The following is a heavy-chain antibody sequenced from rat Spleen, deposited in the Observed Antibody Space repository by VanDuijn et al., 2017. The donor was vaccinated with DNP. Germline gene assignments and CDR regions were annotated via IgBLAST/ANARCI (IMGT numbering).Heavy chain of an antibody. CDR1: GFTFSSFP. D-gene: IGHD1-4*01. Sequence: EVQLVESGGGLVQPGRSLKLSCAASGFTFSSFPMAWVRQAPAKGLGWVASISFDGDGTYYRDSVRGRFTISRDNAERTLYLQMNSLRSEDTATYYCARGNYPGINTFDYWGQGVMVTVSS. CDR3: ARGNYPGINTFDY. CDR2: ISFDGDGT. V-gene: IGHV5-46*01. J-gene: IGHJ2*01.